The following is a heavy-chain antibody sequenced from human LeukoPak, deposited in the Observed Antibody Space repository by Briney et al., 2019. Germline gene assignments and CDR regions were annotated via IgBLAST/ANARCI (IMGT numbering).Heavy chain of an antibody. CDR3: ARDGSYGLDY. V-gene: IGHV4-39*07. CDR2: IYYSGST. Sequence: SETLSLTCTVSGGSISSSSYYWGWIRQPPGKGLEWIGSIYYSGSTYYNPSLKSRVTISVDTSKNQFSLKLSSVTAADTAVYYCARDGSYGLDYWGQGTLVTVSS. D-gene: IGHD5-18*01. CDR1: GGSISSSSYY. J-gene: IGHJ4*02.